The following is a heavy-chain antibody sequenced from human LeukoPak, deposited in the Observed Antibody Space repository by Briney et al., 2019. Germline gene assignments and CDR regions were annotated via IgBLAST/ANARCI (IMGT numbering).Heavy chain of an antibody. V-gene: IGHV1-3*03. CDR3: ARGRGPPNTDRDFYYYYYMDV. CDR1: GYTFGNYA. CDR2: INVGNGHT. D-gene: IGHD3-10*01. Sequence: ASVKVSCKASGYTFGNYAIHWVRQAPGQRFEWMGWINVGNGHTKYSQEFQGRITLTRDTSATTAYLELSSLTSEDMALYYCARGRGPPNTDRDFYYYYYMDVWGTGTTVIVSS. J-gene: IGHJ6*03.